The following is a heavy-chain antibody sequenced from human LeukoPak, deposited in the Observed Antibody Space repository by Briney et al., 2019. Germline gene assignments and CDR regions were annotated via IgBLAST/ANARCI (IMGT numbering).Heavy chain of an antibody. CDR3: SRQPTWAFPNFAY. CDR1: GFTFSSYA. V-gene: IGHV3-23*01. J-gene: IGHJ4*02. CDR2: INDSGGRT. Sequence: GGSLRLSCAASGFTFSSYAMSWVRQARGQGLEWVSVINDSGGRTYYADSVKGRFTISRDKSKRTLYMKMNGLGAEDTAVYYCSRQPTWAFPNFAYWGQGTLVTVSS. D-gene: IGHD1-26*01.